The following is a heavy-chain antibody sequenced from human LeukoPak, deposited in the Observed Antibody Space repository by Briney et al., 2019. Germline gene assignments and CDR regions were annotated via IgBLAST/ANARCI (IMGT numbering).Heavy chain of an antibody. V-gene: IGHV3-9*03. D-gene: IGHD6-25*01. CDR3: AKDKGYRIAAHAFDI. Sequence: PGRSLRLSCAASGSTFDDYAMHWVRQAPGKGLEWVSGISWNSGSIGYADSVKGRFTISRDNAKNSLYLQMNSLRAEDMALYYCAKDKGYRIAAHAFDIWGQGTMVTISS. J-gene: IGHJ3*02. CDR2: ISWNSGSI. CDR1: GSTFDDYA.